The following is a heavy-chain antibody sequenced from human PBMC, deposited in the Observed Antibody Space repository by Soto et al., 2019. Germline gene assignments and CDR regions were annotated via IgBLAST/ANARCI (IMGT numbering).Heavy chain of an antibody. V-gene: IGHV3-23*01. CDR2: VTNSGSNT. D-gene: IGHD1-1*01. Sequence: EVQLLESGGGLVQPGGSLRLSCAASGFTFSTYAMTWVRQAPGKGLEWVSSVTNSGSNTYHADSVKGRFTISRDNSKNMLFLQMSSLRAEDTALYYCAKDLAATATGDSFGIWGQGTLGTVSS. CDR3: AKDLAATATGDSFGI. J-gene: IGHJ3*02. CDR1: GFTFSTYA.